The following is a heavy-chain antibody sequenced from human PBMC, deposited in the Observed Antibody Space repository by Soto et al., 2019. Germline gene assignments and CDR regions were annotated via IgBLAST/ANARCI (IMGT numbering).Heavy chain of an antibody. CDR2: IWYDGSNK. V-gene: IGHV3-33*01. CDR3: AREDYYGSGSYYKDYGMDV. Sequence: SLRLSCAASGFTFSSYGMHWVRQAPGKGLEWVAVIWYDGSNKYYADSVKGRFTTSRDNSENTLYLQMNSLRAEDTAVYYCAREDYYGSGSYYKDYGMDVWGQGTTVTVSS. CDR1: GFTFSSYG. J-gene: IGHJ6*02. D-gene: IGHD3-10*01.